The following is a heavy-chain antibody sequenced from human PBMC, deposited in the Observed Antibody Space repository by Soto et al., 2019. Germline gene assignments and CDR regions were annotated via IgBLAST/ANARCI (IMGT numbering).Heavy chain of an antibody. Sequence: GGSLRLSCAASGFTFSNAWMSWVRQAPGKGLEWVGRIKSKTDGGTTDYAAPVKGRFTISRDDSKNTLYLQMNSLETEDTAVYYCTTDLPSYYYYYMDVWCKGTTVTVSS. CDR1: GFTFSNAW. CDR2: IKSKTDGGTT. V-gene: IGHV3-15*01. J-gene: IGHJ6*03. CDR3: TTDLPSYYYYYMDV.